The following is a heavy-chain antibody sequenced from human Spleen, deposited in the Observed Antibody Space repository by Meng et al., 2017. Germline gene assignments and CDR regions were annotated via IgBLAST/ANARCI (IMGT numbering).Heavy chain of an antibody. D-gene: IGHD4-17*01. Sequence: GESLKISCMASGYTFTDYWIGWVRQMPGKGLEWMGIMYPGDSDTRYSPSFQGQVTISADKSISTAYLQWSSLKASDTAMYYCARPRTATSYYYSMDAWGQGTTVTVSS. CDR2: MYPGDSDT. J-gene: IGHJ6*02. V-gene: IGHV5-51*01. CDR3: ARPRTATSYYYSMDA. CDR1: GYTFTDYW.